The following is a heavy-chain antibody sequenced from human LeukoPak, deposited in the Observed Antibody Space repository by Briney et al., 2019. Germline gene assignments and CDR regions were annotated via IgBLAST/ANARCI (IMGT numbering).Heavy chain of an antibody. CDR2: VTNSGGST. Sequence: PGGSLRLSCAASGFTFSGYSMTWVRQAPGKGLEWVSTVTNSGGSTYYADSVKGRFTNSRDNSKNTPYLQMNSLRAEDTAVYYCARDSITIFGVIIMPWGQGTLVTVSS. V-gene: IGHV3-23*01. CDR1: GFTFSGYS. D-gene: IGHD3-3*01. J-gene: IGHJ5*02. CDR3: ARDSITIFGVIIMP.